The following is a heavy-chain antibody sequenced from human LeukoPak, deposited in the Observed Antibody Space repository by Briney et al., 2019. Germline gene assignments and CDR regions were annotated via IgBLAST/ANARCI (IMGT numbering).Heavy chain of an antibody. CDR3: TRMTAGHDY. V-gene: IGHV4-34*01. Sequence: SETLSLTCAVSGVSFDDYYWSWVRQTPGKGLEWIGEINHSRYTNDSPSLKSRVTLSIDTSRKQFSLNLRSVAVADTGIYYCTRMTAGHDYWGQGTLVTVA. D-gene: IGHD2-21*02. J-gene: IGHJ4*02. CDR2: INHSRYT. CDR1: GVSFDDYY.